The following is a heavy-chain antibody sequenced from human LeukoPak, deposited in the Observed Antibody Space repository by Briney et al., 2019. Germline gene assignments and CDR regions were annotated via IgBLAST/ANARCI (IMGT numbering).Heavy chain of an antibody. Sequence: PGGSLRLSCEVSGFTFDNNDMHWARQTTGKGLEWVSAIGSAGYTYYADSVRGRFTITRDNAKQSLYLQMNSLRVEDTAVYHCVRQPDSARYGFDYWGRGTQVTVSS. D-gene: IGHD1-14*01. CDR1: GFTFDNND. V-gene: IGHV3-13*01. J-gene: IGHJ4*02. CDR2: IGSAGYT. CDR3: VRQPDSARYGFDY.